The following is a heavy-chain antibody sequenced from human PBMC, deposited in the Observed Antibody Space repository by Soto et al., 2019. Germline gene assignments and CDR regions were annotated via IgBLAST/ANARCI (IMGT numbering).Heavy chain of an antibody. Sequence: EVQLVESGGGLVQPGGSLRLSCEASGFTFSSYWMYWVRQAPGKGLVWVSRTNSDGSDTSYADSVKGRFTISRDNAKNTLYLQINSLRAEDTAVYYCAKDRGWSLFDYWGQGTLLTVSS. CDR3: AKDRGWSLFDY. CDR2: TNSDGSDT. V-gene: IGHV3-74*01. CDR1: GFTFSSYW. D-gene: IGHD6-19*01. J-gene: IGHJ4*02.